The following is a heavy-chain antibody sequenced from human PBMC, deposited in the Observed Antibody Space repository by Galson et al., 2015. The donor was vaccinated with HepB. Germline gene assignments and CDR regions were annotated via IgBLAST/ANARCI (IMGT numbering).Heavy chain of an antibody. V-gene: IGHV6-1*01. CDR2: TYYTPKWNN. J-gene: IGHJ4*02. CDR1: GDSVSSNSAM. D-gene: IGHD6-13*01. CDR3: AREGNSLGH. Sequence: CAISGDSVSSNSAMWHWIRQSPSRGLEWLGRTYYTPKWNNDYAASVKGRMTFNADTSKNQLSLQLTSVTPEDTAVYYCAREGNSLGHWGQGTLVTVSS.